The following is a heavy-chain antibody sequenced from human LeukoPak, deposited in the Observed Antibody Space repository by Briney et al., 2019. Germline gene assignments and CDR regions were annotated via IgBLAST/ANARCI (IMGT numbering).Heavy chain of an antibody. CDR1: GFTFNSYG. Sequence: GRSLRLSCAASGFTFNSYGMHWVRQVPGKGLEWVAIISYDGTNKYYADSVKGRFTISRDSSKNTLYLQMNSLRPEDTAVYYCARAHLSSASTDYMTVWGKGTTVTVSS. CDR2: ISYDGTNK. D-gene: IGHD6-6*01. CDR3: ARAHLSSASTDYMTV. J-gene: IGHJ6*03. V-gene: IGHV3-30*03.